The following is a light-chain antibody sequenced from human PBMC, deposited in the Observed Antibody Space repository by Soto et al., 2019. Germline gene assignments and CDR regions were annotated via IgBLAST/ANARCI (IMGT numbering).Light chain of an antibody. CDR3: HQYNGNGSST. Sequence: DIQMTQSPSTLSASVGDRVTITCRASQSISSWLAWYQQKPGKAPRLLIYKPSTLESGVPSRFSGSASGTEFTLTTSNRRPDDYDANYCHQYNGNGSSTFGQGTKVEIK. V-gene: IGKV1-5*03. J-gene: IGKJ1*01. CDR2: KPS. CDR1: QSISSW.